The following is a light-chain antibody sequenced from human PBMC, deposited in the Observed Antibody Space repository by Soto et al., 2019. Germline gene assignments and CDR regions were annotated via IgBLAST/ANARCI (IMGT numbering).Light chain of an antibody. J-gene: IGKJ4*01. CDR3: QQYNNWPLT. V-gene: IGKV3-15*01. CDR2: GAS. Sequence: EIVMTQSPVTLSVSPGERATLSCRASQSVSRNLAWYQKKPGQAPRLLIYGASTRATGIPARFSGSGSGTEFTLTIGSLQSEDFAVYYCQQYNNWPLTFGGGTKVEIK. CDR1: QSVSRN.